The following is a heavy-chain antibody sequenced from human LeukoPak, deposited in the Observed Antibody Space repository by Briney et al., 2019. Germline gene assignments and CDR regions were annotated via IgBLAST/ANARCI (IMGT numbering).Heavy chain of an antibody. J-gene: IGHJ5*02. D-gene: IGHD2-21*01. CDR1: GYTFTSYG. CDR2: ISAYNGNT. Sequence: ASVKVSCKASGYTFTSYGISWVRQAPGQGLEWMGWISAYNGNTNYAQKLQGRVTMTTDTSTSTAYMELRSLRSDDTTVYYCARAPTLLNWFDPWGQGTLVTVSS. V-gene: IGHV1-18*01. CDR3: ARAPTLLNWFDP.